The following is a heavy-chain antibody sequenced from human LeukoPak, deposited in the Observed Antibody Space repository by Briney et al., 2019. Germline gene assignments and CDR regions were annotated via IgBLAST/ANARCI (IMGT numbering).Heavy chain of an antibody. CDR1: GFTVSSXY. J-gene: IGHJ4*02. CDR3: ATVPRSSCCYTFDY. D-gene: IGHD2-2*02. V-gene: IGHV3-53*04. CDR2: FYPSGTT. Sequence: GGSLRLSCAASGFTVSSXYMAWVRQPPGKGXXXXSVFYPSGTTHYADSVKGRFTVSRHDSKNTLYLQMNSLRVEDTAVYYCATVPRSSCCYTFDYWGQGILVTVSS.